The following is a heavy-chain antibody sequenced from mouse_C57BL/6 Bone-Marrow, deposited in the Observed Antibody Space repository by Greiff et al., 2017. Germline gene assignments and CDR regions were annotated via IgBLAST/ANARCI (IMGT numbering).Heavy chain of an antibody. CDR3: ARFNWDAFAY. Sequence: QVQLQQSGPELVKPGASVKLSCKASGYTFTSYDINWVKQRPGQGLEWIGWIYPRDGSTTYNEKFKGQATLTVDTSSSTAYMELHSLTAEDSAVYFCARFNWDAFAYWGQGTLVTVSA. J-gene: IGHJ3*01. D-gene: IGHD4-1*02. CDR1: GYTFTSYD. CDR2: IYPRDGST. V-gene: IGHV1-85*01.